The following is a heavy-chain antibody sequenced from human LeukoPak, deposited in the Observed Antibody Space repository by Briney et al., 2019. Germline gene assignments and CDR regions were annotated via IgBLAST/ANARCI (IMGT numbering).Heavy chain of an antibody. CDR1: GGSISSSSYY. D-gene: IGHD6-19*01. J-gene: IGHJ4*02. CDR2: IYYSGST. V-gene: IGHV4-39*01. Sequence: SETLSLTCTVSGGSISSSSYYWGWIRQPPGKGLEWIGSIYYSGSTYYNPSLKSRVTISVDTSKNRFSLKLSSVTAADTAVYYCARLAVADLAADYWGQGTLVTVSS. CDR3: ARLAVADLAADY.